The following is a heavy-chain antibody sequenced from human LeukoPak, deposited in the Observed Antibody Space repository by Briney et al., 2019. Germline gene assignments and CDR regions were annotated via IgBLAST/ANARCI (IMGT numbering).Heavy chain of an antibody. Sequence: ASVKVSCKVSGYTLSELSIHWVRQTPVKGLEWIGGFDPEDGEATYAQQFQGRVTVTEDTSSDTAYMELSSLRSEDTAVYYCVTNRATTGSFWGVLDYWGQGTLVTVSS. D-gene: IGHD1-26*01. V-gene: IGHV1-24*01. CDR1: GYTLSELS. CDR3: VTNRATTGSFWGVLDY. J-gene: IGHJ4*02. CDR2: FDPEDGEA.